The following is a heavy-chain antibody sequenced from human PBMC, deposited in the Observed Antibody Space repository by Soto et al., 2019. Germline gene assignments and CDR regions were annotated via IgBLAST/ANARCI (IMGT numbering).Heavy chain of an antibody. CDR2: IKQDGSET. J-gene: IGHJ4*02. D-gene: IGHD5-12*01. V-gene: IGHV3-7*01. CDR1: GFTFSRDW. CDR3: ARDPGYRGYDRRRVITGYFAY. Sequence: PGGSLRLSCVASGFTFSRDWMSWVRQAPGKGLEWVANIKQDGSETYYVDSVKCRFIISRDNAKNSLYLQSNSLRAEATAVYYWARDPGYRGYDRRRVITGYFAYWGRGTQVTVP.